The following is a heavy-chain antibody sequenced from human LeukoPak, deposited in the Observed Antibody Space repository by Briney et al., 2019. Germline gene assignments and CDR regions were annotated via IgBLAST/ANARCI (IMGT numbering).Heavy chain of an antibody. CDR3: ARGWKLSID. Sequence: PGSSLRLSCAASGFPFSDYGLHWVRQAPGKGRAWVTIISYDRSSKYYADSVKGRFTNSRDNSKNTLYLQMNSLRAEDTAVYYCARGWKLSIDWGQGTLVTVSS. J-gene: IGHJ4*02. CDR2: ISYDRSSK. CDR1: GFPFSDYG. D-gene: IGHD4-23*01. V-gene: IGHV3-30*03.